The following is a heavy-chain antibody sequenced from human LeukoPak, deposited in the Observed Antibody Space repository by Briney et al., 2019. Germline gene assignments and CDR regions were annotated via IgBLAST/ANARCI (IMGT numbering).Heavy chain of an antibody. CDR3: ARGGQWPHLGVVDY. V-gene: IGHV3-48*04. CDR1: GFTFSSYS. CDR2: ISRSGSTI. J-gene: IGHJ4*02. Sequence: GGSLRLSCAASGFTFSSYSMNWVRQAPGKGLEWVSYISRSGSTIYYADSVKGRFTISRDNAKNSLNLQMNSLRAEDTAVYYCARGGQWPHLGVVDYWGQGTLVTVSS. D-gene: IGHD6-19*01.